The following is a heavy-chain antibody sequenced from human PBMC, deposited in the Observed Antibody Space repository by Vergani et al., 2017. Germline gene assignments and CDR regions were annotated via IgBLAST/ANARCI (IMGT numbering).Heavy chain of an antibody. CDR2: VYYNDEK. CDR1: GFSLSASAPG. V-gene: IGHV2-5*01. Sequence: QITLKESGPTLVKPTQTLTLTCTFSGFSLSASAPGVAWIRQPPGKALEWLGVVYYNDEKRYTPSLKGRLTITKDTSQSQVVLTMTNMDRVDTATYSCAHIQCHGSCQNAELDYWGQGTLVTVSS. CDR3: AHIQCHGSCQNAELDY. J-gene: IGHJ4*02. D-gene: IGHD1-26*01.